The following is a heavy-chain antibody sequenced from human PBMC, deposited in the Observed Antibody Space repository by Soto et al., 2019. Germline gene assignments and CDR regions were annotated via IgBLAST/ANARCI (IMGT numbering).Heavy chain of an antibody. CDR2: ISAYNGNT. V-gene: IGHV1-18*01. CDR3: ARDGDWNYATYYYYYMDV. D-gene: IGHD1-7*01. J-gene: IGHJ6*03. Sequence: QVQLVQSGAEVKKPGASVKVSCKASGYTFTSYGISWVRQAPGQGLEGMGWISAYNGNTNYAQKLQGRVTMTTATSTSTAYMELRSLRSDDTAVYYCARDGDWNYATYYYYYMDVWGKGTTVTVSS. CDR1: GYTFTSYG.